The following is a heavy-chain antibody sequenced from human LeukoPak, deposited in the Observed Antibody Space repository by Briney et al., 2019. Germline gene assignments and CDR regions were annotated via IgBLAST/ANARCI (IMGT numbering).Heavy chain of an antibody. J-gene: IGHJ6*02. CDR1: GGTFGSYG. D-gene: IGHD3-22*01. CDR3: ARTNYYDSSGYQGAGTYYYGMDV. CDR2: IIPIFGTA. Sequence: ASVKVSCKASGGTFGSYGISWVRQAPGQGLEWMGRIIPIFGTANYAQKFQGRVTITADKFTSTAYMEVSSLRSEDTAVYYCARTNYYDSSGYQGAGTYYYGMDVWGQGTTVTVSS. V-gene: IGHV1-69*06.